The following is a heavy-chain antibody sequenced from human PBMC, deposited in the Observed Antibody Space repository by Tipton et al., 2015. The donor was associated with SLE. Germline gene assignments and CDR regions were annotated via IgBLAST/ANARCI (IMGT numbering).Heavy chain of an antibody. CDR2: IYSGGST. CDR3: AKGSAGGLYFDP. CDR1: GFRISDYW. D-gene: IGHD3-10*01. V-gene: IGHV3-66*02. J-gene: IGHJ4*02. Sequence: SLRLSCADSGFRISDYWMYWVRQAPGKGLVWVSVIYSGGSTYYADSVKGRFTISRDNSKNTLYLQMNSLRAEDTAVYYCAKGSAGGLYFDPWGQGTLVTVSS.